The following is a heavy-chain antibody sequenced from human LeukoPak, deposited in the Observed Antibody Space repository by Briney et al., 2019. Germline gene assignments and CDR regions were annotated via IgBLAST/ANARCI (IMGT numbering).Heavy chain of an antibody. V-gene: IGHV3-48*01. D-gene: IGHD6-6*01. CDR2: ISASSSSI. CDR3: ARGGAARPDY. J-gene: IGHJ4*02. CDR1: GFIFSDYG. Sequence: GGSLRLSCVASGFIFSDYGMDWVRQAPGKGVEWISYISASSSSIDYADSVKGRFTISRDNAKNSLFLQMHSLTVEDTAVYYCARGGAARPDYWGQGTLVTVSS.